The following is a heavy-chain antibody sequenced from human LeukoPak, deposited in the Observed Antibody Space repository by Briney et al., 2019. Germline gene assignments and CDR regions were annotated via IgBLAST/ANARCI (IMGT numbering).Heavy chain of an antibody. J-gene: IGHJ5*02. Sequence: SETLSLTCTVSGGSISSDHWTWIRQPPGKGLEWIARISYSGSTNYNPSLKSRVTISLDSSKNQFSLRLSSVTPADTAAYYCARRKNNWFDPWGQGTLVTVSS. V-gene: IGHV4-59*01. CDR1: GGSISSDH. CDR2: ISYSGST. CDR3: ARRKNNWFDP.